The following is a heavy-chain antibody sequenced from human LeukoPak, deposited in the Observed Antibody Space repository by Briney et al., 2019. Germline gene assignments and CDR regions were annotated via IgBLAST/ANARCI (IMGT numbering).Heavy chain of an antibody. CDR1: GGSISTYY. J-gene: IGHJ4*02. CDR3: ARLRPMVRGVLDY. CDR2: IYYSGST. Sequence: SETLSLTCTVSGGSISTYYWGWIRQPPGKGLEWIAYIYYSGSTNYNPSLKSRVTIPVDTSKNQFSLKLSSVTAADTAVYYCARLRPMVRGVLDYWGQGTLVTVSS. D-gene: IGHD3-10*01. V-gene: IGHV4-59*01.